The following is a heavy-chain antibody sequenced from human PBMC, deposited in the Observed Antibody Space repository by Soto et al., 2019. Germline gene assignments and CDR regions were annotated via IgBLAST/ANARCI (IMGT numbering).Heavy chain of an antibody. CDR1: GGSISSYY. J-gene: IGHJ6*02. CDR3: ARYYDFWSGPNNYGMDV. Sequence: SETLSLTCTVSGGSISSYYWSWIRQPPGKRLEWIGYIYYSGSTNYNPSLKSRVTISVDTSKNQFSLKLSSVTAAHTAVYYCARYYDFWSGPNNYGMDVWRQGTTVTASS. D-gene: IGHD3-3*01. CDR2: IYYSGST. V-gene: IGHV4-59*01.